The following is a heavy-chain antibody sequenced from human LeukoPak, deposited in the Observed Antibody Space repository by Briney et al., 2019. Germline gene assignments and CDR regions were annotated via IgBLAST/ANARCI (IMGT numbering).Heavy chain of an antibody. D-gene: IGHD3-16*01. Sequence: SQTLSLTCTVSGGSISSGAYYWSWIRQHPGKGLEWIGYIYYSGTTHYNPALKSRVTMSVDTSKNQFSLKLSSVTAADTAVYYCARVLRGTEYYLDNWGQEPWSPSPQ. J-gene: IGHJ4*01. CDR1: GGSISSGAYY. CDR3: ARVLRGTEYYLDN. V-gene: IGHV4-31*03. CDR2: IYYSGTT.